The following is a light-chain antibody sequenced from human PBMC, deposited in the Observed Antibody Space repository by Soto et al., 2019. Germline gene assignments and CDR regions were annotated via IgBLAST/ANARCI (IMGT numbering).Light chain of an antibody. CDR3: QQHSNWPPLT. V-gene: IGKV3-11*01. CDR2: DAS. Sequence: EIVLTQSPATLSLSPGERATLSCRASQSVSSYLAWYQQTPGQAPRLLIYDASNRATGIPARFSGSGSGTDFTLTISSLEPQDFAVYYCQQHSNWPPLTFGGGTKVEIK. CDR1: QSVSSY. J-gene: IGKJ4*01.